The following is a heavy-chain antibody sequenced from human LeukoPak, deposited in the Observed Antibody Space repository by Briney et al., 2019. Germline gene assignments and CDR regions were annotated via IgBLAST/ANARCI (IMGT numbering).Heavy chain of an antibody. J-gene: IGHJ6*04. D-gene: IGHD3-10*02. Sequence: GGSLRLSCAASGFTFSSYEMNWVRQAPGKGLEWVSYISSSGSTIYYADAVKGRFTISRDNAKNSLYLQMNSLRAEDTAVYYCAELGITMIGGVWGKGTTVTISS. CDR1: GFTFSSYE. CDR3: AELGITMIGGV. CDR2: ISSSGSTI. V-gene: IGHV3-48*03.